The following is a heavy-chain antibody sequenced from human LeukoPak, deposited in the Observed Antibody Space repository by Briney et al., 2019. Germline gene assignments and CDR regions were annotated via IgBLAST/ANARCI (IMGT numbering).Heavy chain of an antibody. CDR3: ARSDYGDYFRYFDY. CDR1: GGSISSSNW. CDR2: IYHSGST. Sequence: SETLSLTCAVSGGSISSSNWWSWVRQPPGKGLEWIGEIYHSGSTNYNPSLKSRVTISVDKSKNQFSLKLSSVTAADTAMYYCARSDYGDYFRYFDYWGQGTLVTVSS. V-gene: IGHV4-4*02. D-gene: IGHD4-17*01. J-gene: IGHJ4*02.